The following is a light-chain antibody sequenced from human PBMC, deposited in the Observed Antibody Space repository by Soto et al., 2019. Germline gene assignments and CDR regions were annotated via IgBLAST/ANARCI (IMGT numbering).Light chain of an antibody. V-gene: IGLV2-23*02. CDR2: EVS. CDR3: CSYGGSRAV. CDR1: SSDVGSHNL. J-gene: IGLJ7*01. Sequence: QSALTQPASVSGSPGQSITISCTGTSSDVGSHNLVSWYQQHPGQAPKLMIYEVSKRPLGVSARFSASKSGNTASLTISGLQPEDEAEYYCCSYGGSRAVFGGGTQLTVL.